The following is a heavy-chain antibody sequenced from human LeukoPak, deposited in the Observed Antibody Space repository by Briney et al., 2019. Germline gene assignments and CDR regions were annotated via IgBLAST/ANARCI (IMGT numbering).Heavy chain of an antibody. CDR3: ARGNDGGKTGVNY. CDR2: INHSGST. V-gene: IGHV4-34*01. D-gene: IGHD4-23*01. CDR1: GGSFSGYY. J-gene: IGHJ4*02. Sequence: PSETLSLTCAVYGGSFSGYYWSWIRQPPGKGLEWIGEINHSGSTNYNPSLKSRVTIPVDTSKNQFSLKLSSVTAADTAVYYCARGNDGGKTGVNYGGQGTLVTVSS.